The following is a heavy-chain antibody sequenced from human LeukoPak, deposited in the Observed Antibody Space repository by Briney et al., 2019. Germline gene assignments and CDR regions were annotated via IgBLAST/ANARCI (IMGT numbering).Heavy chain of an antibody. V-gene: IGHV4-34*01. CDR3: ARGLALYYYGSGSHRFDY. CDR2: INHSGST. CDR1: GGSFSGYY. Sequence: SETLSLTCAVYGGSFSGYYWSWIRQPPGKGLEWIGEINHSGSTNYNPSLKSRVTISVDTSKNQFSLKLSSVTAADTAVYYCARGLALYYYGSGSHRFDYWGQGTLVTVSS. J-gene: IGHJ4*02. D-gene: IGHD3-10*01.